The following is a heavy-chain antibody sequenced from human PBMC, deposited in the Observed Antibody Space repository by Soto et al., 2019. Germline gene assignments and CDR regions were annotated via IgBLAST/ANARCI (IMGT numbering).Heavy chain of an antibody. J-gene: IGHJ3*02. CDR3: AKDSKYQLLLSPAAFDI. V-gene: IGHV3-23*01. CDR2: ISGSGGST. D-gene: IGHD2-2*01. CDR1: GFTFSSYA. Sequence: PGGSLRLSCAASGFTFSSYAMSWVRQAPGKGLEWVSAISGSGGSTYYADSVKGRFTISRDNSKNTLYLQMNSLRAEDTAVYYCAKDSKYQLLLSPAAFDIWGQGTMVTVSS.